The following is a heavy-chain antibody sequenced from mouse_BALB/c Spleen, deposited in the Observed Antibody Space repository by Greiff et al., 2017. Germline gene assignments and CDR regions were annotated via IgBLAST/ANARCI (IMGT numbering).Heavy chain of an antibody. CDR1: GYTFTSYW. CDR3: TRFGYYDYFDY. CDR2: IYPGNSDT. Sequence: VQLQQSGTVLARPGASVKMSCKASGYTFTSYWMHWVKQRPGQGLEWIGAIYPGNSDTSYNQKFKGKAKLTAVTSTSTAYMELSSLTNEDSAVYYCTRFGYYDYFDYWGQGTTLTVSS. V-gene: IGHV1-5*01. J-gene: IGHJ2*01. D-gene: IGHD2-3*01.